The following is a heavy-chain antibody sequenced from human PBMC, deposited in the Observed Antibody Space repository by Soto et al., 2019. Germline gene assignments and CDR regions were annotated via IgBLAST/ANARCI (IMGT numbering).Heavy chain of an antibody. V-gene: IGHV4-38-2*02. D-gene: IGHD3-16*01. J-gene: IGHJ4*02. Sequence: PSETLSLTCTVSGYSISSGYYWGWIRQPPGKGLEWIGSIYRSGSTYYNPSLQTRVTISVDTSKNQFSLKLTSVTVTDTAVYYCAREQMGDYDYIWPVTTLNSTHFWGE. CDR2: IYRSGST. CDR1: GYSISSGYY. CDR3: AREQMGDYDYIWPVTTLNSTHF.